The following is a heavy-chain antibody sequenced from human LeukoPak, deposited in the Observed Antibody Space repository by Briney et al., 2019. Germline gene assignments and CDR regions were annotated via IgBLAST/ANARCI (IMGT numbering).Heavy chain of an antibody. V-gene: IGHV3-48*01. CDR3: ARDCYYYYYMDV. CDR1: GFTFSSYS. Sequence: PGRSLRLSCAASGFTFSSYSMNWVRQAPGKGLEWVSYISSSSSTIYYADSVKGRFTISRDNAKNSLYLQMNSLRAEDTAVYYCARDCYYYYYMDVWGKGTTVTVSS. J-gene: IGHJ6*03. CDR2: ISSSSSTI.